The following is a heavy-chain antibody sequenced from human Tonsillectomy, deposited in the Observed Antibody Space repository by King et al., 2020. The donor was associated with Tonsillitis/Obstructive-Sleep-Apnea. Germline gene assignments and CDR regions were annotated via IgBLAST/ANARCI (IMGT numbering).Heavy chain of an antibody. J-gene: IGHJ3*02. CDR2: FYPEDGET. D-gene: IGHD2-2*01. V-gene: IGHV1-24*01. CDR3: ATEVKVPAALGQDAFDI. Sequence: VQLVESGAEVKKPGASVKVSCKVSGYTLTELSMHWVRQAPGKGLDWMGGFYPEDGETIYAQKVPGRVTMSEETSTDTAYMGLSSLRSEDTAVYYCATEVKVPAALGQDAFDIWGQGTMVTVSS. CDR1: GYTLTELS.